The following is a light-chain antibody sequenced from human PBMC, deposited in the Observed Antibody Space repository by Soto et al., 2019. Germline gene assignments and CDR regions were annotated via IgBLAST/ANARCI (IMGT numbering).Light chain of an antibody. CDR2: GAS. CDR3: QQYGSSWT. CDR1: QSVSSY. Sequence: EIVLTQSPATLSLSPGERATLSCRASQSVSSYLAWYQQKPGLAPRLLIYGASSRATGIPDRFSGGGSGTDFTLTISRLEPEDFAVYYCQQYGSSWTFGQGTKVDIK. J-gene: IGKJ1*01. V-gene: IGKV3-20*01.